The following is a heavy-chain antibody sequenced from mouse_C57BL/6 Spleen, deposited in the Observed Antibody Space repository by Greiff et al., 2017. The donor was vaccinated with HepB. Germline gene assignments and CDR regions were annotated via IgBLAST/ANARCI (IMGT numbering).Heavy chain of an antibody. CDR1: GYTFTSYT. CDR3: ATYYDYYFDY. V-gene: IGHV1-4*01. J-gene: IGHJ2*01. Sequence: QVTLKVSGAELARPGASVKMSCKASGYTFTSYTMHWVKQRPGQGLEWIGYINPSSGYTKYNQKFKDKATLTADKSSSTAYMQLSSLTSEDSAVYYCATYYDYYFDYWGQGTTLTVSS. CDR2: INPSSGYT. D-gene: IGHD2-4*01.